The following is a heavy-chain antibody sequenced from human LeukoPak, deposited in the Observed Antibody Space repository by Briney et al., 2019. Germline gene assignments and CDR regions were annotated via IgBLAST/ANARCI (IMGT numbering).Heavy chain of an antibody. CDR2: ISGSGGST. CDR1: GFTFSSYA. V-gene: IGHV3-23*01. D-gene: IGHD6-13*01. Sequence: GGSLRLSCAASGFTFSSYAMSWVRQAPGKGLEWVSAISGSGGSTYYADSVKGRFTISRDNSKNTLYLQMNSLRAEDTAVYYCAKDSALRGSSWYDYWGQGTLVTVSS. J-gene: IGHJ4*02. CDR3: AKDSALRGSSWYDY.